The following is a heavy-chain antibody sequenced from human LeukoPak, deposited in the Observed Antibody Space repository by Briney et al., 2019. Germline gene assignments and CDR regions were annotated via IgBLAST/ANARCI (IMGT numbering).Heavy chain of an antibody. CDR3: AKDGDMLTDYNVHEYDY. CDR1: GFTFSSYW. CDR2: IKQDGSEK. Sequence: PGGSLRLSCAASGFTFSSYWMSWVRQAPGKGLEWVANIKQDGSEKYYVDSVKGRFTISRDNAKNSLYLQMNSLRAEDTAVYYCAKDGDMLTDYNVHEYDYWGQGTLVTVSS. D-gene: IGHD3-9*01. J-gene: IGHJ4*02. V-gene: IGHV3-7*01.